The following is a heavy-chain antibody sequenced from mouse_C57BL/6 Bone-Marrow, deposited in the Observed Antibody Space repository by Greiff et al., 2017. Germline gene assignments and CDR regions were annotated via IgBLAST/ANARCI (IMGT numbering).Heavy chain of an antibody. CDR3: ARRGDYYGSSADWYFDV. CDR1: GYAFSSSW. CDR2: IYPGDGDT. D-gene: IGHD1-1*01. V-gene: IGHV1-82*01. Sequence: QVQLQQSGPELVKPGASVKISCKASGYAFSSSWMNWVKQRPGQGLEWIGRIYPGDGDTNYNGKFKGKATLTADKSSSTAYMQLSSLTSEDSAVYFCARRGDYYGSSADWYFDVWGTGTTVTVSS. J-gene: IGHJ1*03.